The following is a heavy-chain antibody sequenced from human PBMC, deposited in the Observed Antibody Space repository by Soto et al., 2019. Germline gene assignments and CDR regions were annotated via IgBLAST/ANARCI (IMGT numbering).Heavy chain of an antibody. J-gene: IGHJ6*02. V-gene: IGHV3-30-3*01. CDR1: GFTFSDYA. Sequence: GGSLRLSCTASGFTFSDYAIHWVRQAPGKGLEWVAVISYDGSHKYYADAVKGRFTISRDNSKNTLYLQMTSLRAEDTAVYYCARHSPPFFYGSGPWDVWGQGTTVTVSS. D-gene: IGHD3-10*01. CDR2: ISYDGSHK. CDR3: ARHSPPFFYGSGPWDV.